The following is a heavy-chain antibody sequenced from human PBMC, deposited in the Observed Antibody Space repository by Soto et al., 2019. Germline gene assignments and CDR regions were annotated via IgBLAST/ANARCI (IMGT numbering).Heavy chain of an antibody. V-gene: IGHV3-7*01. J-gene: IGHJ4*02. D-gene: IGHD3-22*01. Sequence: GVSLRLSCAASGFTFSRYWMSWVRQAPGKGLEWVANIKQDGSGKYYLDSVKGRFTISRDNAKNSLYLEMNSLRAEDTAVYYCARESGYYDSSGFLDYWGQGTLVTVSS. CDR3: ARESGYYDSSGFLDY. CDR1: GFTFSRYW. CDR2: IKQDGSGK.